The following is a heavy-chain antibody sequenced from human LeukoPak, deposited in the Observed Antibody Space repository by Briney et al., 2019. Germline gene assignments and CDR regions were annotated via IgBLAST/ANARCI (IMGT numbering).Heavy chain of an antibody. D-gene: IGHD2-2*01. CDR1: GFTFSSYE. J-gene: IGHJ5*02. Sequence: GGSPRLSCAASGFTFSSYEMNWVRQAPGKGLEWVSYISSSGSTIYYADSVKGRFTISRDNAKNSLYLQMNSLRAEDTAVYYCASGGYCSSTSCPMWWFDPWGQGTLVTVSS. V-gene: IGHV3-48*03. CDR2: ISSSGSTI. CDR3: ASGGYCSSTSCPMWWFDP.